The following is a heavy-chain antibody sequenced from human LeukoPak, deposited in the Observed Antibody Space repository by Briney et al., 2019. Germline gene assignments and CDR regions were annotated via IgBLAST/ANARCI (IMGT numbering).Heavy chain of an antibody. Sequence: GASLKISCKGSGYIFTSYWIGWVHQMPGKVLEWIWIIDPGDSDTKYSPSFQGQVTISADKSISTAYLQWSSMKASDTAMYYCAILITTGYSYYYYGMDVWGQGTTVTVSS. D-gene: IGHD3-22*01. J-gene: IGHJ6*02. CDR3: AILITTGYSYYYYGMDV. CDR2: IDPGDSDT. CDR1: GYIFTSYW. V-gene: IGHV5-51*07.